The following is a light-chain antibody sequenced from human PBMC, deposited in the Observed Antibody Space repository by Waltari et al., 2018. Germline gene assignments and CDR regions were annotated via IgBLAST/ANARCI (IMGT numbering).Light chain of an antibody. CDR3: QQYDGEVVT. CDR1: QSVTSIS. CDR2: GTS. V-gene: IGKV3-20*01. J-gene: IGKJ4*01. Sequence: IVLTQSPGPLSFPPGERATLSCRASQSVTSISLTWYQQKLGQAPRLLIYGTSSRATAIPDRFSGSGSGTDFTLTISRLEPEDFAVYYCQQYDGEVVTFGGGTKVEI.